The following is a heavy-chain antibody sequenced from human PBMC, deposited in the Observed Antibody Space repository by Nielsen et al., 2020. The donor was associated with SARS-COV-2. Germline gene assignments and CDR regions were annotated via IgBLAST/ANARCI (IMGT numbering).Heavy chain of an antibody. Sequence: GASMKISCAASGFTFSTYWMSWVRQARGKRLEWVSSISTSGNKIHYADSVKGRFTVSRDNAKNSLYLQMNSLRAEDTAVYYCVTTTVTTFDYWGQGTLVTVSS. CDR2: ISTSGNKI. J-gene: IGHJ4*02. CDR1: GFTFSTYW. CDR3: VTTTVTTFDY. V-gene: IGHV3-21*01. D-gene: IGHD4-17*01.